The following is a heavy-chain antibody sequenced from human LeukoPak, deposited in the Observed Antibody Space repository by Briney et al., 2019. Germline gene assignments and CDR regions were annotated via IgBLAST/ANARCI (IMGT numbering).Heavy chain of an antibody. CDR3: ARRGITYSTSFFDS. CDR1: GGSISGGKYF. J-gene: IGHJ4*02. V-gene: IGHV4-39*01. D-gene: IGHD6-13*01. CDR2: IYYTGST. Sequence: SETLSLTCAVSGGSISGGKYFWGRIRQSPGKGLEWIGSIYYTGSTYYNPSLKSRVTISVDTSKSEFSLMVHSVTAADTAMYYCARRGITYSTSFFDSWGQGTLVTVAS.